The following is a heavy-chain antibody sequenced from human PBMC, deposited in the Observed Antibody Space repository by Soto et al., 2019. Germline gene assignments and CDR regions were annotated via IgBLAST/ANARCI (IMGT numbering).Heavy chain of an antibody. Sequence: GGSLRLSCAASGFTFSNAWMSWVRQAPGKGLEWVGRIKSKTDGGTTDYAAPVKGRFTISRDDSKNTLYLQMNSLKTEDTAVYYCTTDHTAMPESYDFDFWGQGTLVTVSS. CDR3: TTDHTAMPESYDFDF. J-gene: IGHJ4*02. D-gene: IGHD5-18*01. CDR1: GFTFSNAW. V-gene: IGHV3-15*01. CDR2: IKSKTDGGTT.